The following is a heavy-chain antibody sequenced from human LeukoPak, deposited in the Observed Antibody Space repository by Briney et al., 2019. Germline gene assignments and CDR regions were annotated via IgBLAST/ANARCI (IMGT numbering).Heavy chain of an antibody. CDR1: GFTFSSYS. J-gene: IGHJ2*01. CDR3: GKDRDRLTYRYFDL. V-gene: IGHV3-21*04. D-gene: IGHD1-14*01. Sequence: PGGSLRLSCAASGFTFSSYSMNWVRQAPGKGLEWVSSISSIGNYIYYADSVKGRFTSSRDNAKNSLYLQMNSLRPEDTALYYCGKDRDRLTYRYFDLWGRGTLVTVSS. CDR2: ISSIGNYI.